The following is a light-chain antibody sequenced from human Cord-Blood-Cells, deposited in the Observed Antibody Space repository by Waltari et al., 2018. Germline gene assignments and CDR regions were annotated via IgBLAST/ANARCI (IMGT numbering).Light chain of an antibody. CDR3: AAWDDSLSGWV. V-gene: IGLV1-47*01. Sequence: QSVLTQSPSASGTPGQRVTISCSGSSSNIGSNYVYWYQQLPGTAPKLLIYRNNQRPSGVPDRFSGSKSGTSASLAISGLRSEDGADYYCAAWDDSLSGWVFGGGTKLTVL. CDR1: SSNIGSNY. J-gene: IGLJ3*02. CDR2: RNN.